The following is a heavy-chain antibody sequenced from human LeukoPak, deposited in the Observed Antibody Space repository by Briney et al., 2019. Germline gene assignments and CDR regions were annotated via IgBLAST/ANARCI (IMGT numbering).Heavy chain of an antibody. Sequence: ASVKVSCKASGYTFTGYYLHWVRQAPGQGLEWMGRINPNSGGTNYAQKFQDRVTMTRDTSISTAYMDLSRLRSDDTAVYYCARGYYDSSGPRRFDPWRQGTLVTVSS. J-gene: IGHJ5*02. D-gene: IGHD3-22*01. CDR1: GYTFTGYY. CDR3: ARGYYDSSGPRRFDP. CDR2: INPNSGGT. V-gene: IGHV1-2*06.